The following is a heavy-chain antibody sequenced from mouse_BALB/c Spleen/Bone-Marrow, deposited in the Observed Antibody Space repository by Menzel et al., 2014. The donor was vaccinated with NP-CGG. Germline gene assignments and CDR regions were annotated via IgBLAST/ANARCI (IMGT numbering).Heavy chain of an antibody. CDR3: ARRGYDGAVDY. D-gene: IGHD2-14*01. V-gene: IGHV1-67*01. J-gene: IGHJ4*01. CDR2: ISTYSGDT. Sequence: QVQLQQSGPELVRPGVSVKISCKGSGYRFTDYAMHWVKQSHAKSLEWIGVISTYSGDTNYNQKFKGKGTMTVDKSSSTAYMGLARLRSEDSAIYYCARRGYDGAVDYWGQGTSVTVSS. CDR1: GYRFTDYA.